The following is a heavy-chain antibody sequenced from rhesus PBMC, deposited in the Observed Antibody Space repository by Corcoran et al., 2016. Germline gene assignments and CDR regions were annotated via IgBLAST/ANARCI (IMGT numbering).Heavy chain of an antibody. CDR1: GFTFSNPW. CDR3: ARSNPWNDWDY. D-gene: IGHD1-38*01. V-gene: IGHV3-28*02. Sequence: EVQLVESGGGLAKPGGSLRLSCAASGFTFSNPWMDCVCQARGKGLEGISGNNSAGSSTYYADSVEGRFTISRENAKNTLYLQMDSLRAEDTAVYYCARSNPWNDWDYWGQGVLVTVSS. J-gene: IGHJ4*01. CDR2: NNSAGSST.